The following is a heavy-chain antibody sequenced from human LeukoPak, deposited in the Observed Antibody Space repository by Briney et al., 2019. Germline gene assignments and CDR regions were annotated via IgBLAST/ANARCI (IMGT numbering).Heavy chain of an antibody. CDR2: INPSGGST. CDR1: GYTFISYY. CDR3: ARDYFSYCSSTSCSINWFDP. D-gene: IGHD2-2*01. Sequence: ASVKVSCKASGYTFISYYMHWVRQAPGQGLEWMGIINPSGGSTSYAQKLQGRVTMTTDTSTSTAYMELRSLRSDDTAVYYCARDYFSYCSSTSCSINWFDPWGQGTLVTVSS. J-gene: IGHJ5*02. V-gene: IGHV1-46*01.